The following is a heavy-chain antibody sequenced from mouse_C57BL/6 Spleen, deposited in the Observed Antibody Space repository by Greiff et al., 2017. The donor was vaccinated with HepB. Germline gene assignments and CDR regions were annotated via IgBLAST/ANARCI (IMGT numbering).Heavy chain of an antibody. CDR2: IDPEDGET. V-gene: IGHV14-2*01. Sequence: LQQSGASLFQPGAPSKLSCTASGFPLKDYYTHWVKQRTEQGLEWPGRIDPEDGETKYAPKFQGKATITADTSSNTAYLQLSSLTSEDTAVYYCAEGHYFDYWGQGTTLTVSS. CDR3: AEGHYFDY. J-gene: IGHJ2*01. CDR1: GFPLKDYY.